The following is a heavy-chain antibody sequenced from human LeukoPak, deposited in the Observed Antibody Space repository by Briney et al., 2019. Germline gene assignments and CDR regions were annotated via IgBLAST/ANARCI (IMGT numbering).Heavy chain of an antibody. CDR3: ARGQNYYDSSGFYNWFDP. Sequence: RPSETLSLTCTVSGGSISCDNYYGSWIRQHPGTGLEWIGYIYYSGSTYYNPSLQSRLTIAVVTSKNLFSLKLRSVTAADTAVYYCARGQNYYDSSGFYNWFDPWGQGTVVTVSS. CDR1: GGSISCDNYY. CDR2: IYYSGST. V-gene: IGHV4-31*03. D-gene: IGHD3-22*01. J-gene: IGHJ5*02.